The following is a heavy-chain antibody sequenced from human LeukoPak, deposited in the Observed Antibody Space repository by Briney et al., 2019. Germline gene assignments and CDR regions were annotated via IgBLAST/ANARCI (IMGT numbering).Heavy chain of an antibody. CDR2: INHSGST. Sequence: SETLSLTCAVYGGSFSGYYWSWIRQPPGKGLEWIGEINHSGSTDYNPSLKSRVTISVDTSKNQFSLKLSSVTAADTAVYYCARRGNSSRPFDYWGQGTLVTVSS. J-gene: IGHJ4*02. CDR1: GGSFSGYY. V-gene: IGHV4-34*01. D-gene: IGHD6-13*01. CDR3: ARRGNSSRPFDY.